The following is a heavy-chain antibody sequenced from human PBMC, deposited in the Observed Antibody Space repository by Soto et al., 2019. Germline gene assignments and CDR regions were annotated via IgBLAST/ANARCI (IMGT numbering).Heavy chain of an antibody. Sequence: QVQLVQSGAEVKKPGSSVKVSCKASGGTFSSYAISWVRQAPGQGLEWMGGIIPIFGTANYAQKFQGRVTITADESTSTADMELGSLRTEHRDVYYCAREKDYYYRSGPQIHWGQGTLVTLSS. CDR3: AREKDYYYRSGPQIH. J-gene: IGHJ1*01. CDR1: GGTFSSYA. D-gene: IGHD3-22*01. V-gene: IGHV1-69*01. CDR2: IIPIFGTA.